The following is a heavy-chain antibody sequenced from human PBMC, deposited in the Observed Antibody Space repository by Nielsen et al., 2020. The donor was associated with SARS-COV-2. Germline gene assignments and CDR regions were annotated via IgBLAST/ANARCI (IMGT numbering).Heavy chain of an antibody. CDR3: AKDPLGYYYYGMDV. V-gene: IGHV3-30*18. Sequence: GESLKISCAASGFTFSSYGMHWVRQAPGKGLEWVAVISYDGSNKYYADSVKGRFTISRDNSKNTLYLQMNSLRAEDTAVYYCAKDPLGYYYYGMDVWGQGTTVIVSS. CDR1: GFTFSSYG. D-gene: IGHD7-27*01. J-gene: IGHJ6*02. CDR2: ISYDGSNK.